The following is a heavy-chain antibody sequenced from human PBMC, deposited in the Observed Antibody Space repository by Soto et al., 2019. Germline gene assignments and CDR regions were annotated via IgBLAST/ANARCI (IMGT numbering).Heavy chain of an antibody. CDR3: ARDLYYYYGMDV. CDR2: INAGNGNT. J-gene: IGHJ6*02. CDR1: GYTFTSYA. V-gene: IGHV1-3*01. Sequence: ASAKVSCKASGYTFTSYAMHWVRQAPGQRLEWMGWINAGNGNTKYSQKFQGRVTITRDTSASTAYMELSSLRSEDTAVYYCARDLYYYYGMDVWGQGTTVTVSS.